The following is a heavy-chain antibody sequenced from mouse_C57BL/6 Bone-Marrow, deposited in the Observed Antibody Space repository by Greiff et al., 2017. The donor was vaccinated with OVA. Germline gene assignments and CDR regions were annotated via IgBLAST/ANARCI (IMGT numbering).Heavy chain of an antibody. V-gene: IGHV1-26*01. Sequence: VQLQQSGPELVKPGASVKISCKASGYTFTDYYMNWVKQSHGKSLEWIGDINPNNGGTSYNQQFKGKATLTVDKSSSTAYMELRSLTSEDSAGYYCARGMRWLRRGAMDYWGQGTSVTVSS. CDR2: INPNNGGT. D-gene: IGHD2-2*01. CDR3: ARGMRWLRRGAMDY. CDR1: GYTFTDYY. J-gene: IGHJ4*01.